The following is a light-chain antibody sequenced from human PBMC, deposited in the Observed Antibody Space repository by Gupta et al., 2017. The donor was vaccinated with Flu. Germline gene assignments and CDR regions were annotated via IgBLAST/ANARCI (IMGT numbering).Light chain of an antibody. CDR1: QNISSR. Sequence: EIVMTQSPATLSVSPGERVTLSCRASQNISSRLAWYQQRPGQAPRLLIYGAFIRAAGIPGRFCGTGSGTEFTLTIKSQQSEDFALYYCQQYYNWWTFGQGTRVEIK. CDR3: QQYYNWWT. J-gene: IGKJ1*01. V-gene: IGKV3-15*01. CDR2: GAF.